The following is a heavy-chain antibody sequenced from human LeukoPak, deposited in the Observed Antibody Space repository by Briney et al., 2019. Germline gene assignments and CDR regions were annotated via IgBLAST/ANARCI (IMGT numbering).Heavy chain of an antibody. Sequence: SQTLSLTCAISGDSVSSNSAAWNWIRQSPSRGLEWLGRTYYRSKLYNDYAVSVKSRITINPDTSKNQFSLQLNSVTPEDTAVYYCAREGTTVTWGKGFDPWGQGTLVTVSS. CDR3: AREGTTVTWGKGFDP. D-gene: IGHD4-17*01. CDR2: TYYRSKLYN. CDR1: GDSVSSNSAA. J-gene: IGHJ5*02. V-gene: IGHV6-1*01.